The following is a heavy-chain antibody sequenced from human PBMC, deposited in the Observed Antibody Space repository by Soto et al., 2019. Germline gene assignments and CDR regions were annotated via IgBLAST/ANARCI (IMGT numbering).Heavy chain of an antibody. Sequence: PGESLKISCKGSGYSFMSYWISWVRQMPGRGLEWMGRISPSDSNIDYSPSFQGHVTISADMSTSTAYLKWSSLRASDTAIYYCARPGLAATYSYGMDVWGQGTTVTVSS. CDR3: ARPGLAATYSYGMDV. V-gene: IGHV5-10-1*01. CDR2: ISPSDSNI. CDR1: GYSFMSYW. D-gene: IGHD2-15*01. J-gene: IGHJ6*02.